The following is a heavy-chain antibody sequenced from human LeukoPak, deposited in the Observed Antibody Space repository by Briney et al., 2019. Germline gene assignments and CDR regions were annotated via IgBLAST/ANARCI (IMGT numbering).Heavy chain of an antibody. CDR2: INHSGST. CDR3: ARGSAMVYFDY. CDR1: GGSFSNYD. Sequence: SETLSLTCGVYGGSFSNYDWNWIRQPPGKGLEWIGEINHSGSTSYNPSLTSRVTISVDTSKNQFSLKLSSVTAADTAVYYCARGSAMVYFDYWGQGTLVTVSS. V-gene: IGHV4-34*01. D-gene: IGHD5-18*01. J-gene: IGHJ4*02.